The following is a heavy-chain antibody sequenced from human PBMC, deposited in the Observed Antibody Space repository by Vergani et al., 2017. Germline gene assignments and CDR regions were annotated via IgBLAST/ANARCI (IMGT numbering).Heavy chain of an antibody. D-gene: IGHD3-3*01. J-gene: IGHJ4*02. Sequence: EVQLLESGGDLVQPGGSLRLSCEASGFTFSTYAMNWVRQAPGKGLEWVSGISASGHATDYADSVKGRFTISRDSFKNTVYLQMNSLRAEDTAIYYCARDQRDSTIVGGYRYDYWGQGMRVTVSS. CDR2: ISASGHAT. CDR3: ARDQRDSTIVGGYRYDY. V-gene: IGHV3-23*01. CDR1: GFTFSTYA.